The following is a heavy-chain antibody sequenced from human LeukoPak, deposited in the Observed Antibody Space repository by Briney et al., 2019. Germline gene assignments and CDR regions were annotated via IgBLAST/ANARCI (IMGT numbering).Heavy chain of an antibody. CDR2: INAGNGNT. D-gene: IGHD2-15*01. CDR3: ARDSCSGGSCYGGMDV. J-gene: IGHJ6*02. V-gene: IGHV1-3*01. Sequence: ASVKVSCKASGYTFTSYAMHWVRQAPGQRLEWMGWINAGNGNTKYSQKFQGRVTITRDTSASTAYMELSSLRSEDTAVYYCARDSCSGGSCYGGMDVWGQGTTVTVSS. CDR1: GYTFTSYA.